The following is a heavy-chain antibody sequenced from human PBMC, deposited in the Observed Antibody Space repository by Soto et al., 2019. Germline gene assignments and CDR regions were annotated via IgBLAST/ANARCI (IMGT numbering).Heavy chain of an antibody. CDR2: VYTSGST. CDR1: DDSIGPYY. CDR3: AREVVGNTWPGIFDS. V-gene: IGHV4-4*08. J-gene: IGHJ4*02. Sequence: QEQLRESGPGLVKHSETLSLTCSISDDSIGPYYWTWIRQTPRKELQWIGYVYTSGSTKYNSSLKSRVTISLDASNSQFSLTMSSVTAADTGVYYCAREVVGNTWPGIFDSWGRGTLVVVSS.